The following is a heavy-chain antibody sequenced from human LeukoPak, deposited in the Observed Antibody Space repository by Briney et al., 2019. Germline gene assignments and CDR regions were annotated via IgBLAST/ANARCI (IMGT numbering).Heavy chain of an antibody. CDR1: GGSISSYY. CDR2: IYYSGGT. D-gene: IGHD3-22*01. V-gene: IGHV4-59*08. Sequence: SETLSLTCTVSGGSISSYYWSWIRQPPGKGLEWIGYIYYSGGTNYNPSLKSRVTISVDTSKNQFSLKLSSVTAADTAVYYCARHHSPNYYDSSGYTDYWGQGTLVTVSS. CDR3: ARHHSPNYYDSSGYTDY. J-gene: IGHJ4*02.